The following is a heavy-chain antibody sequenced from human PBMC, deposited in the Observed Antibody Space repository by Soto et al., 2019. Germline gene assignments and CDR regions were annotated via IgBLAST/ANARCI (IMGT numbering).Heavy chain of an antibody. CDR2: ISGSGGST. D-gene: IGHD5-18*01. J-gene: IGHJ4*02. CDR3: AKDVDGVRIQLWLLGFDY. Sequence: EVQLLESGGGLVQPGGSLRLSCAASGFTFSSYAMSWVRQAPGKGLEWVSAISGSGGSTYYADSVKGRFTISRDNSKNTLYLQMNSLRAEDTAVYYCAKDVDGVRIQLWLLGFDYWGQGTLVTVSS. V-gene: IGHV3-23*01. CDR1: GFTFSSYA.